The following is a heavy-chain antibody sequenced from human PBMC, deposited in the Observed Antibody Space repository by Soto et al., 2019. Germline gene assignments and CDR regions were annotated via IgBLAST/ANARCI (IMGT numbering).Heavy chain of an antibody. CDR3: ARKQYVYSSSWITPPAPDASHSYYYGMDV. CDR2: IIPIFGTA. D-gene: IGHD6-13*01. J-gene: IGHJ6*02. Sequence: SVKVSCKASGGTFSSYAISWVRQAPGQGLEWMGGIIPIFGTANYAQKFQGRVTITADESTSTAYMELSSLRSEDTAVYYCARKQYVYSSSWITPPAPDASHSYYYGMDVWGQGTTVTVSS. V-gene: IGHV1-69*13. CDR1: GGTFSSYA.